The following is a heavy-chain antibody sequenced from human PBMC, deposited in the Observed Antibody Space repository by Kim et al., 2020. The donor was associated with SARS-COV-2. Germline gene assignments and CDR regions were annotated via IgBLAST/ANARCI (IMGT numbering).Heavy chain of an antibody. J-gene: IGHJ6*02. CDR1: GFTFSNYA. V-gene: IGHV3-23*01. Sequence: GGSLRLSCAASGFTFSNYAMSWVRQAPGKGLEWVSGFSISGRNTYNADSVKGRFTISRDNSKNTLYLQMNSLIAEDKAINYCAKYARSMDVWGQGTTVTV. CDR2: FSISGRNT. CDR3: AKYARSMDV.